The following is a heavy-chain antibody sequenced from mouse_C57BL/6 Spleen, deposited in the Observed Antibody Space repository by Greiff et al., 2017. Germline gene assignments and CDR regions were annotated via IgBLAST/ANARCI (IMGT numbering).Heavy chain of an antibody. Sequence: EVQLVESGGDLVKPGGSLKLSCAASGFTFSSYGMSWVRQTPDTRLEWVATISSGGSYTYYPDSVKGRFTISRDNAKNTLYLQMSSLKSEDTAMYYCARQEDYYGSSSFDYWGQGTTLTVSS. J-gene: IGHJ2*01. V-gene: IGHV5-6*01. CDR3: ARQEDYYGSSSFDY. CDR1: GFTFSSYG. CDR2: ISSGGSYT. D-gene: IGHD1-1*01.